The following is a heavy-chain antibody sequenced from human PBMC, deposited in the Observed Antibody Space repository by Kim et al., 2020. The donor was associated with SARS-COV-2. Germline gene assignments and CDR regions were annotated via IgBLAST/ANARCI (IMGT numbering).Heavy chain of an antibody. D-gene: IGHD6-6*01. V-gene: IGHV1-46*01. CDR2: INPSGGST. Sequence: ASVKVSCKASGYTFTSYYMHWVRQAPGQGLEWMGIINPSGGSTSYAQKFQGRVTMTRDTSTSTVYMELSSLRSEDTAVYYCARDNPPYSSSSGWFDPWGQGTLVTVSS. CDR3: ARDNPPYSSSSGWFDP. J-gene: IGHJ5*02. CDR1: GYTFTSYY.